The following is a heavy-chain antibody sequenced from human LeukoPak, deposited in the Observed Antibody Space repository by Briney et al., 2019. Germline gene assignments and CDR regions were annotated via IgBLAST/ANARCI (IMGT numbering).Heavy chain of an antibody. CDR3: ARGQEFDDGVFDS. CDR2: IRSNGATA. J-gene: IGHJ4*02. CDR1: GSTISSAW. D-gene: IGHD3-10*01. Sequence: TGGSLRLSCAASGSTISSAWMSWVRQAPGKGLEWVSTIRSNGATAYNADSVKGRFTISRDNSKNTVYLQMNSLRVEDTAIYYCARGQEFDDGVFDSWGQGTLVTVSS. V-gene: IGHV3-23*01.